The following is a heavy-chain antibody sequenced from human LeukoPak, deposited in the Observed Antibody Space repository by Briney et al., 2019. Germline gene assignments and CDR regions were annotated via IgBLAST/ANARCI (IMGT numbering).Heavy chain of an antibody. D-gene: IGHD1-26*01. Sequence: GGSLRLSCAASGFTFSTYEMNWVRQAPGKGLEWVSSIGTDGYSYSAVSVKGRFTISRDNAKNSLYLQLNSLRAEDTAVYYCARNPRYSGTFYDSWGQGTLVTVSS. CDR2: IGTDGYS. CDR3: ARNPRYSGTFYDS. V-gene: IGHV3-69-1*02. J-gene: IGHJ5*01. CDR1: GFTFSTYE.